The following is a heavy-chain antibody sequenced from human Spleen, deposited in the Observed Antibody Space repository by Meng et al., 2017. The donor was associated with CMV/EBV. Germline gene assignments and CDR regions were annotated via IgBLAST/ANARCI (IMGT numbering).Heavy chain of an antibody. V-gene: IGHV3-30*04. J-gene: IGHJ4*02. CDR2: ISYDGSNK. CDR3: ARDRGWADRSSSWIFNY. Sequence: GGSLRLSCAASGFTFSSYAMHWVRQAPGKGLEWVAVISYDGSNKYYADSVKGRFTISRDNSKNTLYLQMNSLRAEDTALYYCARDRGWADRSSSWIFNYWGQGTLVTVSS. D-gene: IGHD6-6*01. CDR1: GFTFSSYA.